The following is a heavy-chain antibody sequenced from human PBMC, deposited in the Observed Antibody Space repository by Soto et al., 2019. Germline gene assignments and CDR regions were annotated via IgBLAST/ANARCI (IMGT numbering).Heavy chain of an antibody. CDR1: GGSISSGGYY. V-gene: IGHV4-31*03. CDR2: IYYSGST. Sequence: SETLSLTCTVSGGSISSGGYYWSWIRRHPGKGLEWIGYIYYSGSTYYNPSLKSRVTISVDTSKNQFSLKLSSVTAADTAVYYCASNPSDIVVVPAALGYFDLWGRGTLVTVSS. J-gene: IGHJ2*01. CDR3: ASNPSDIVVVPAALGYFDL. D-gene: IGHD2-2*01.